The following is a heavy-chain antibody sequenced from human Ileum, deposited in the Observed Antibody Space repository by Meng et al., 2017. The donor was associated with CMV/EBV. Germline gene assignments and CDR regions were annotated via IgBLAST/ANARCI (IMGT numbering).Heavy chain of an antibody. J-gene: IGHJ4*02. Sequence: QVEMGRSGAEVKKPGASVKGSFKAAGYTFTGYYMHWVRQAPGQGLEWMGWINPNSGGTNYAQKFQGRVTMTRDTSISTAYMELSGLRSDDTAVYYCARGLWFGELGFDYWGQGTLVTVSS. CDR1: GYTFTGYY. V-gene: IGHV1-2*02. CDR2: INPNSGGT. CDR3: ARGLWFGELGFDY. D-gene: IGHD3-10*01.